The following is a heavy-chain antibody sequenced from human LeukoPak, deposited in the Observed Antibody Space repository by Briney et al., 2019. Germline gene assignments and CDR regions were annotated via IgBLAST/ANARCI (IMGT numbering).Heavy chain of an antibody. D-gene: IGHD3-22*01. CDR2: INPSDGST. Sequence: ASVKVSCKASGYTFTSYYMHWVRQAPGQGLEWMGIINPSDGSTSYAQKFQGRVTMTRDTSTSTVYMELSSLRSEDTAVYYCARGLVVITNADAFDIWGQGTMVTVSS. CDR3: ARGLVVITNADAFDI. J-gene: IGHJ3*02. V-gene: IGHV1-46*01. CDR1: GYTFTSYY.